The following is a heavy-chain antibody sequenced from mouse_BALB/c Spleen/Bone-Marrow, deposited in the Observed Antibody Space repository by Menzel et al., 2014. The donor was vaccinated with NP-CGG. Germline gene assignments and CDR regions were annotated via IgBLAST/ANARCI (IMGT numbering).Heavy chain of an antibody. CDR1: GYAFSRSW. Sequence: VQVVESGAELVRPGSSVKISCKASGYAFSRSWMNWVKQRPGQGLEWIGQIYPGDDDTNYSGKFNGRATLTADKSSGTAYMQLSSLTSEDSAVYFCAGSTPLAYWGQGTLVTVSA. J-gene: IGHJ3*01. V-gene: IGHV1-80*01. CDR3: AGSTPLAY. CDR2: IYPGDDDT. D-gene: IGHD1-1*01.